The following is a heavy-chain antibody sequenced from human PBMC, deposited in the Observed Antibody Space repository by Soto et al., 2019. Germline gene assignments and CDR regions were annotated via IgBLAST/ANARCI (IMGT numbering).Heavy chain of an antibody. V-gene: IGHV1-18*04. CDR2: IAPHSGRT. CDR3: ARDFFETVVLPATIFPPIMGMRD. CDR1: GYAFTSYG. D-gene: IGHD2-2*01. J-gene: IGHJ6*02. Sequence: QVQLVQSGPEVKNPGASVRVSCVASGYAFTSYGVNWVRQAPGQGLEWMGWIAPHSGRTTYLPKFQGRVTMTADVSTNTAYIELRSLRSADTAVYYCARDFFETVVLPATIFPPIMGMRDWGQGTAVTVSS.